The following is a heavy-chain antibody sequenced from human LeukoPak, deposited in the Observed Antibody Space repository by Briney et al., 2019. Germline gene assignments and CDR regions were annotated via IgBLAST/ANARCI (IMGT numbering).Heavy chain of an antibody. V-gene: IGHV3-33*01. CDR1: GFTFSSYG. CDR3: ARDSGGDAFDI. D-gene: IGHD3-16*01. J-gene: IGHJ3*02. CDR2: IWYDGSNK. Sequence: GGSLRLSCAASGFTFSSYGMHWVRQAPGKGLEWVAVIWYDGSNKYYADSVKGRFTISRDNSKNTLCLQMNSLRAEDTAVYYCARDSGGDAFDIWGQGTMVTVSS.